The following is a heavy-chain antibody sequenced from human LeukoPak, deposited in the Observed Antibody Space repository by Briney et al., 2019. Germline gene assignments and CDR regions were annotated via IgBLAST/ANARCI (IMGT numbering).Heavy chain of an antibody. D-gene: IGHD6-6*01. J-gene: IGHJ4*02. Sequence: ASVKVSYKVSGYTFTAYYMHWVHQAPGKGLEWMGLVDPEDGETIYAEKFQGRVTITADTSTDTAYMELSSLRSEDTAVYYCATAYSSSSDFDYWGQGTLVTVSS. CDR3: ATAYSSSSDFDY. CDR2: VDPEDGET. V-gene: IGHV1-69-2*01. CDR1: GYTFTAYY.